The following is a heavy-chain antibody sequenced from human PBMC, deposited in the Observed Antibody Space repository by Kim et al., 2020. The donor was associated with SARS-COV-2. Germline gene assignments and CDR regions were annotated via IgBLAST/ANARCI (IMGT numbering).Heavy chain of an antibody. CDR1: GGSISSSSYY. CDR3: ARASSGWYYYYYYGMEV. CDR2: IYYSGST. D-gene: IGHD6-19*01. Sequence: SETLSLTCTVSGGSISSSSYYWGWIRQPPGKGLEWIGSIYYSGSTYYNPSLKSRVTISVDTSKNQFSLKLSSVTAADTAGYYCARASSGWYYYYYYGMEVWGQGTTVTVSS. V-gene: IGHV4-39*01. J-gene: IGHJ6*02.